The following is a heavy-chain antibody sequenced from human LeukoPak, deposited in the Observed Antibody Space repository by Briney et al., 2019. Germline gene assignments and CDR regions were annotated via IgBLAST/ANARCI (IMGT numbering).Heavy chain of an antibody. Sequence: GRSLRLSCAASGFTFSSYGMHWVRQAPGKGLEWVAVISYDGSNKYYADSVKGRFTISRDNSKNTLYLQMNSLRAEDTAVYYCAKGDLYLQWLDIYYFDYWGQGTLVTVSS. J-gene: IGHJ4*02. CDR1: GFTFSSYG. CDR3: AKGDLYLQWLDIYYFDY. D-gene: IGHD6-19*01. V-gene: IGHV3-30*18. CDR2: ISYDGSNK.